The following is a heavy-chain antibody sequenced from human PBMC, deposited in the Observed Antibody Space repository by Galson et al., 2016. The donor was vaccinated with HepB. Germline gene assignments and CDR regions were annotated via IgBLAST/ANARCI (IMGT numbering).Heavy chain of an antibody. J-gene: IGHJ4*02. Sequence: SLRLSCAVSGFSFSNYAMAWVRQAPGKGLDWVSVISGRGDDKFYADSVKGRFTISRDNSKNTVFLQMNSLRAEDTAVYYCAKDDRPFLEGAYYFDYWGQGTLVTVSS. CDR2: ISGRGDDK. V-gene: IGHV3-23*01. CDR3: AKDDRPFLEGAYYFDY. D-gene: IGHD3-3*01. CDR1: GFSFSNYA.